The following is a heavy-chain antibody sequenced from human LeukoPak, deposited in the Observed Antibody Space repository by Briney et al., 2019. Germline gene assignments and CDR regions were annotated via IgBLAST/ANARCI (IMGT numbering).Heavy chain of an antibody. CDR1: GYTFTTYY. D-gene: IGHD6-19*01. CDR2: INPSGGSA. CDR3: AEADRSGWYGAY. Sequence: GASVKVSCKASGYTFTTYYIHWVRQAPGQGLECMGIINPSGGSATYAQKFQGRVTMTRDTSTSTVYMEVSSLRSDDTAMYYCAEADRSGWYGAYWGQGTLVTVAS. V-gene: IGHV1-46*01. J-gene: IGHJ4*02.